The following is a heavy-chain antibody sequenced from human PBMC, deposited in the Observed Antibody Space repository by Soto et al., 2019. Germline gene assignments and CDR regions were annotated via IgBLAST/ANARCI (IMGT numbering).Heavy chain of an antibody. J-gene: IGHJ6*03. V-gene: IGHV3-23*01. CDR1: GFTFSSYA. CDR2: ISGSGGST. D-gene: IGHD6-13*01. CDR3: AKDLSSSWPYYYYYYMDV. Sequence: EVQLLESGGGLVQPGGSLRLSCAASGFTFSSYAMSWVRQAPGKGLEWVSAISGSGGSTYYADSVKGRFTISRDNSNNTLYLQMNSLRAEDTAVYYCAKDLSSSWPYYYYYYMDVWGKGTTVTVSS.